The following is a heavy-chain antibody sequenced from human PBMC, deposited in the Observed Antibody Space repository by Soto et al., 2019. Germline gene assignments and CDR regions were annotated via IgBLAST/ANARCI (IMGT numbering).Heavy chain of an antibody. D-gene: IGHD2-15*01. J-gene: IGHJ3*02. V-gene: IGHV3-23*01. CDR3: AKVRPGYCSGGSCDDAFDI. CDR1: GFTFSSYA. Sequence: GGSLRLSCAASGFTFSSYAMSWVRRAPGKGLEWVSAISGSGGSTYYADSVKGRFTISRDNSKNTLYLQMNSLRAEDTAVYYCAKVRPGYCSGGSCDDAFDIWGQGTMVTVSS. CDR2: ISGSGGST.